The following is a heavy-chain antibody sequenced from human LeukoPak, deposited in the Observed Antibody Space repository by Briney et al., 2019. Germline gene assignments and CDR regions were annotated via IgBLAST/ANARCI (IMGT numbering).Heavy chain of an antibody. D-gene: IGHD2/OR15-2a*01. Sequence: PGGSLRLSCAASGFTFSGSAMHWVRQASGKGLEWVGRIRSKANSYATACAASVKGRFTISRDDSKNTAYLQMNSLKTEDTAVYYCTTENDLDAFDIWGQGTMVTVSS. J-gene: IGHJ3*02. CDR1: GFTFSGSA. V-gene: IGHV3-73*01. CDR3: TTENDLDAFDI. CDR2: IRSKANSYAT.